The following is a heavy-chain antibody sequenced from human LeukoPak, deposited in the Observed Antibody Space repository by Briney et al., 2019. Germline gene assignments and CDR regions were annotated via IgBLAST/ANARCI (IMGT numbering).Heavy chain of an antibody. J-gene: IGHJ6*02. CDR3: ARKYCSSTSCYYYYGMDV. CDR2: MNPNSGNT. D-gene: IGHD2-2*01. Sequence: ASVKVSCKASGYTFTSYDINWVRQATGQGLEWMGWMNPNSGNTGYAQKFQGRVTMTRNTSISTAYMELSSLRSEDTAVYYCARKYCSSTSCYYYYGMDVWGQGTTVTVPS. V-gene: IGHV1-8*01. CDR1: GYTFTSYD.